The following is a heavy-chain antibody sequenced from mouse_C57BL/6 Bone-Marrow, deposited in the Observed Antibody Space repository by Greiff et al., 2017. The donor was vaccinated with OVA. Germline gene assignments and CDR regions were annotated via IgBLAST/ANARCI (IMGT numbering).Heavy chain of an antibody. V-gene: IGHV2-2*01. D-gene: IGHD1-1*01. CDR2: IWSGGST. Sequence: VQGVESGPGLVQPSQSLSITCTVSGFSLTSYGVHWVRPSPGKGLEWLGVIWSGGSTDYNAAFISRLSISKDNSKSQVFFKMNSLLADDTAIYYCARVDYYGFFDYWGQGTTLTVSS. CDR3: ARVDYYGFFDY. J-gene: IGHJ2*01. CDR1: GFSLTSYG.